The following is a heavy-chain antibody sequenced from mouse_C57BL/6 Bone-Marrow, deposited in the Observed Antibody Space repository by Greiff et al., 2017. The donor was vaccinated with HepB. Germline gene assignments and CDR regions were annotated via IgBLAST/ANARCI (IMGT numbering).Heavy chain of an antibody. D-gene: IGHD1-1*01. CDR1: GFSLTSYG. J-gene: IGHJ4*01. V-gene: IGHV2-2*01. Sequence: VKLQESGPGLVQPSQSLSITCTVSGFSLTSYGVHWVRQSPGKGLEWLGVIWSGGSTDYNAAFISRLSISKDNSKSQVFFKMNSLQADYTAIYYCARNGGYYGSSSYYYAMDYWGQGTSVTVSS. CDR2: IWSGGST. CDR3: ARNGGYYGSSSYYYAMDY.